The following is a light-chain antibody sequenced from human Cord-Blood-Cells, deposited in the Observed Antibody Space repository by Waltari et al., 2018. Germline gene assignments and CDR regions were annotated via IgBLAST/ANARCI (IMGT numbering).Light chain of an antibody. CDR1: KSIRSI. CDR2: YAS. CDR3: HQSSSLFT. J-gene: IGKJ3*01. Sequence: EIVLTQYPDFQSVTPKEKVTITCRASKSIRSIFHEYQQKPDHAPKLLYRYASRSISEVPSRFSGSGSGTDFTLTINSLEAEDAASYYCHQSSSLFTFGPGTKVDIK. V-gene: IGKV6-21*02.